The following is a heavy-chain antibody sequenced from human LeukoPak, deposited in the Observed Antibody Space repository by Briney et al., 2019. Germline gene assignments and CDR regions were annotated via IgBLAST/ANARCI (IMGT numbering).Heavy chain of an antibody. CDR1: GGSISSSSYY. D-gene: IGHD3-10*01. CDR2: IYYSGST. J-gene: IGHJ6*02. CDR3: ARLFPSGSYYPYGMDV. Sequence: PSETLSLTCTVSGGSISSSSYYWGWIRQPPGKGLEWIGSIYYSGSTYYNPSLKSRVTISVDTSKNQFSLKLSSVTAADTAVYYCARLFPSGSYYPYGMDVWGQGTTVTVSS. V-gene: IGHV4-39*07.